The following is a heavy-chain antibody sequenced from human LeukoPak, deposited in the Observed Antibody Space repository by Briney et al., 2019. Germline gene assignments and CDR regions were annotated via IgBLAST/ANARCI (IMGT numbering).Heavy chain of an antibody. V-gene: IGHV3-23*01. CDR2: ISGSGGST. CDR3: ARLVLWHLDY. CDR1: GFTFSSYA. D-gene: IGHD2-21*01. Sequence: PGGSLRLSCAASGFTFSSYAMSWVRQAPGKGLEWVSAISGSGGSTYYADSVKGRFTISRDNSKNTLYLQMSSLRAEDTAMYYCARLVLWHLDYWGQGTLVTVSS. J-gene: IGHJ4*02.